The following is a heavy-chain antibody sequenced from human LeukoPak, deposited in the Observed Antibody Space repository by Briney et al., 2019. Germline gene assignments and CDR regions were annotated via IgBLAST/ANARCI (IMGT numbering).Heavy chain of an antibody. V-gene: IGHV3-74*01. CDR3: ARDPPLEPHVGAFDI. J-gene: IGHJ3*02. Sequence: PGGSLRLSCAASGFTFSSYWMHWVRQAPGKGLVWVSRINSDGSSTSYADSVKGRFTISRDNAKNSLYLQMNSLRAEDTAVYYCARDPPLEPHVGAFDIWDQGTMVTVSS. CDR2: INSDGSST. CDR1: GFTFSSYW. D-gene: IGHD3-16*01.